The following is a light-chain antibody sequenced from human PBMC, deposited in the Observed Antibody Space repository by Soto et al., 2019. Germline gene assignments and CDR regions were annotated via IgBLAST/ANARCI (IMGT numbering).Light chain of an antibody. CDR2: DNN. CDR1: SSNIANNY. CDR3: GTWDTSLSAGRAV. Sequence: QSVLTQPPSVSAAPGQRVTISYSGSSSNIANNYVSWYQQFPGTAPRLLIYDNNKRPSGIPDRFSGSKSGTSATLGITGLQTGDEADYYCGTWDTSLSAGRAVFGGGTQLTVL. V-gene: IGLV1-51*01. J-gene: IGLJ7*01.